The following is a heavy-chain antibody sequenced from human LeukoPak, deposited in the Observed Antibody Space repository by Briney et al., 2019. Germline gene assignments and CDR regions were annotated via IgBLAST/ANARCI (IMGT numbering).Heavy chain of an antibody. J-gene: IGHJ3*02. CDR2: IIPIFGTA. Sequence: GASVKVSCKASGGTFSSYAISWVRQAPGQGLEWMGGIIPIFGTANYAQKFQGRVTITADESTSTAYMELSSLRSEDTAVYYCARDLSDYYDSSPGAFDIWGRGTMVTVSS. CDR1: GGTFSSYA. D-gene: IGHD3-22*01. CDR3: ARDLSDYYDSSPGAFDI. V-gene: IGHV1-69*01.